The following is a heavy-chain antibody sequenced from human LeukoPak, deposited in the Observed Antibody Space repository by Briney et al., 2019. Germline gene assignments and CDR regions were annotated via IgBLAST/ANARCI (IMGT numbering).Heavy chain of an antibody. CDR1: GGSISSSTYY. CDR3: ARHAGGDTAMPIDY. D-gene: IGHD5-18*01. J-gene: IGHJ4*02. V-gene: IGHV4-39*01. Sequence: SETLSLTCTVSGGSISSSTYYWAWIRQPPGKGLEWIGSIYHSGSTYYKTSLKSRVTISVDTSKNQFSLKLSSVNAADADTAVYYCARHAGGDTAMPIDYWGQRTLVTVSS. CDR2: IYHSGST.